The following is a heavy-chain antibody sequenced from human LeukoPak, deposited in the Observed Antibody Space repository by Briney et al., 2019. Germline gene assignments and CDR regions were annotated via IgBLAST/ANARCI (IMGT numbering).Heavy chain of an antibody. CDR3: ARAFSSSFDY. CDR2: INSDGSRT. J-gene: IGHJ4*02. D-gene: IGHD6-19*01. Sequence: PGGSLRLSCAASGFTFSIYWMHWVRQAPEKGLVCVSRINSDGSRTIYADSVKGRFTISRDNAKNTLYLQMNSLRADDKAVYCCARAFSSSFDYWGQGTLVTVSS. V-gene: IGHV3-74*01. CDR1: GFTFSIYW.